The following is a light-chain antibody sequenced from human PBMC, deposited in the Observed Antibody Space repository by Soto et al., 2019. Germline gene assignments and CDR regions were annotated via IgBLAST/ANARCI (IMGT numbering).Light chain of an antibody. J-gene: IGKJ1*01. CDR1: QSISRW. Sequence: DIQMTQSPSTLSASVGDRVTITCRASQSISRWLAWYQQKPGKATKILIYKESILESGVPSRFNGSGTGTKVTHTIINLHADDFATYHGQQYNTWTFGEATEVEIK. V-gene: IGKV1-5*03. CDR3: QQYNTWT. CDR2: KES.